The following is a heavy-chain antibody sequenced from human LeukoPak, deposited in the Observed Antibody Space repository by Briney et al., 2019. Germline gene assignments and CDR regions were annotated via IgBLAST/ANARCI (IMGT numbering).Heavy chain of an antibody. D-gene: IGHD3-10*01. CDR1: GFTFSSYG. CDR2: IWYDGSNK. V-gene: IGHV3-33*01. Sequence: GGSLRLSCAAPGFTFSSYGMPWVRQAPGKGLEWVAVIWYDGSNKYYADSVKGRFTISRDNSKNTLYLQMNSLRAEDTAVYYCARDYYGSGSYSDYWGQGTLVTVSS. J-gene: IGHJ4*02. CDR3: ARDYYGSGSYSDY.